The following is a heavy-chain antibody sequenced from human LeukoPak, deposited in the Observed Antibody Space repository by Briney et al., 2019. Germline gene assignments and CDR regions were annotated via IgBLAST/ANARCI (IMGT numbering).Heavy chain of an antibody. Sequence: PGGSLRFSCAASGFTFSSYSMNWVRQTPRKGLEWVSSISSSSTYIYYVDSVKGRFTISRDNAKNSLYLQMNSLRAEDTAVYYCARALNLLDPVTLDYWGQGTLVTVSS. D-gene: IGHD1-1*01. CDR2: ISSSSTYI. V-gene: IGHV3-21*01. J-gene: IGHJ4*02. CDR3: ARALNLLDPVTLDY. CDR1: GFTFSSYS.